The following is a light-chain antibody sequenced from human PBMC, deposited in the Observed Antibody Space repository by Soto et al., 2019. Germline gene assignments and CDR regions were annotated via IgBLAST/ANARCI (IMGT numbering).Light chain of an antibody. CDR2: AAS. V-gene: IGKV1-8*01. Sequence: AIRMTQSPSSLSASTGDRVTITCQASQGNSSYLAWYQQKPGKAPKLLNYAASTLQSGVPSKFSGSGSGTDFTLTISCLQSEDFATYYCQQYYSYPQTFGQGTKVDIK. J-gene: IGKJ1*01. CDR1: QGNSSY. CDR3: QQYYSYPQT.